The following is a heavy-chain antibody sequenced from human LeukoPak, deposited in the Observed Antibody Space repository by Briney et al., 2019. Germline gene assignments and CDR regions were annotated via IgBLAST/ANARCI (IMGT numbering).Heavy chain of an antibody. V-gene: IGHV1-2*02. CDR2: INPSSGGT. J-gene: IGHJ4*01. CDR3: ARDVGEYCSSVSCYASDY. D-gene: IGHD2-2*01. Sequence: ASVKVSCKASGYTFTGYYMHWVRQAPGQGLEWMGWINPSSGGTNYAQKFQGRVTMTRDTSISTAYMELSRLRSDDTAIYYCARDVGEYCSSVSCYASDYWGHGTLVTVSS. CDR1: GYTFTGYY.